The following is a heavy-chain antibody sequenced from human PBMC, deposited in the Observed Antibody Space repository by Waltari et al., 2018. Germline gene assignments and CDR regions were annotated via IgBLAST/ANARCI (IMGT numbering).Heavy chain of an antibody. V-gene: IGHV5-10-1*01. CDR1: GYDFSTYW. D-gene: IGHD1-1*01. J-gene: IGHJ6*03. CDR2: VDPSASST. CDR3: ARTSTRDFYYMDV. Sequence: EVQLVQSGAEVKKPGESLRISCEGSGYDFSTYWITWVRHMPGKGLEWMGRVDPSASSTNYSPSIRSHVTISVARSISTAYIQWSGLRASDTGIYYWARTSTRDFYYMDVWGKGTTVTVSS.